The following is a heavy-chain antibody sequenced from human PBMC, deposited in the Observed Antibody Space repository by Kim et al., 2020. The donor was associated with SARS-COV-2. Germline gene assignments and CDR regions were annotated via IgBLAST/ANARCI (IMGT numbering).Heavy chain of an antibody. Sequence: LKSRVTISVDTSKNQFSLKLSSVTAADTAVYYCARASVLRFLEWLLLNDYWGQGTLVTVSS. J-gene: IGHJ4*02. D-gene: IGHD3-3*01. CDR3: ARASVLRFLEWLLLNDY. V-gene: IGHV4-39*01.